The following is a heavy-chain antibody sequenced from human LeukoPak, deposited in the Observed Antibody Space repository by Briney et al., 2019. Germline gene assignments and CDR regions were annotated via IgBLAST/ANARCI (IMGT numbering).Heavy chain of an antibody. D-gene: IGHD3-10*01. J-gene: IGHJ4*02. CDR1: GGNFVTYY. Sequence: GSSVKVSCKASGGNFVTYYITWVRQAPGQGLEWMGWINTNTGNPTYAQGFTGRFVFSLDTSVSTAYLQISSLKAEDTAVYYCARRSVIYGSGSWFGYWGQGTLVTVSS. CDR3: ARRSVIYGSGSWFGY. CDR2: INTNTGNP. V-gene: IGHV7-4-1*02.